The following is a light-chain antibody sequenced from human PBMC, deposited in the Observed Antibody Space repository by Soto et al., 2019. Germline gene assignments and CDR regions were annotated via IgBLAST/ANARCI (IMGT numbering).Light chain of an antibody. V-gene: IGLV2-8*01. CDR2: EVS. J-gene: IGLJ1*01. Sequence: QSALTQPPSASGSPGQKVTISCTGTSSDVGGYNYVSWYQLHPGNAPKLMIYEVSKRPSGVHDRFSGSKSGNTASLTVSGLQAEDEAYYYCISYASSNNLYVFGTGTKLTVL. CDR3: ISYASSNNLYV. CDR1: SSDVGGYNY.